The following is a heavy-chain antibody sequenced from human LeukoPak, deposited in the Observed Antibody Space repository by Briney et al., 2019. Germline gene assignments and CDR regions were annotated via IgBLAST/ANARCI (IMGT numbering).Heavy chain of an antibody. J-gene: IGHJ4*02. CDR1: GFTFSSYA. V-gene: IGHV3-23*01. Sequence: GGSLRLSCAASGFTFSSYAMSWVRQAPGKGLGWVSAISGSGSSTKYSDSVKGRFTISRDNSKNTVYLQMKSLRAEDTAVYYCARDRDNDFWSGYYNYFDNWGQGTLVTVSS. CDR2: ISGSGSST. D-gene: IGHD3-3*01. CDR3: ARDRDNDFWSGYYNYFDN.